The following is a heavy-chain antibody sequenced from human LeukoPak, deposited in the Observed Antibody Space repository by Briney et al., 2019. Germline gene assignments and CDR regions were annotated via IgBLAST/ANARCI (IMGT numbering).Heavy chain of an antibody. CDR2: INPNSGST. D-gene: IGHD3-10*01. J-gene: IGHJ4*02. V-gene: IGHV1-46*01. Sequence: ASVKVSGKASGYTFASYYMHWVRQAPGQGLEWMGIINPNSGSTTYAQKFQGRVTMTRDTSTTTVNMELSSLRSEDTAVYYCARGLSFGNFDYWGQGTLVTVSS. CDR3: ARGLSFGNFDY. CDR1: GYTFASYY.